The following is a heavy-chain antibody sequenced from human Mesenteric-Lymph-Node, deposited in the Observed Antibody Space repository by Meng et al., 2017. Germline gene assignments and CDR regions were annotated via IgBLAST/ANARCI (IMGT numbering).Heavy chain of an antibody. J-gene: IGHJ6*02. Sequence: GESLKISCAASGFTFSSYAMSWVRQAPGKGLEWVSAISGSGGSTYYADSVKGRFTISRDNSKNTLYLQMNSLRAEDTAVYYCARCPQEWELLWDYYYGMDVWGQGTTVTVSS. V-gene: IGHV3-23*01. CDR3: ARCPQEWELLWDYYYGMDV. CDR1: GFTFSSYA. D-gene: IGHD1-26*01. CDR2: ISGSGGST.